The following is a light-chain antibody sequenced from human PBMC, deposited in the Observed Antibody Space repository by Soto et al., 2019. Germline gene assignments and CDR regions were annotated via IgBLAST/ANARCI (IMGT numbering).Light chain of an antibody. CDR1: SSDIGGHDD. CDR2: GVT. CDR3: ISYAGTAYV. J-gene: IGLJ1*01. Sequence: QSALAQPASVSGSPGQSITISCSGTSSDIGGHDDVSWYQQHPGKVPKLLLYGVTDRPSGVSDRFSGSKSGNTASLTVSGLQAEDEADYYCISYAGTAYVFGTGTKVTVL. V-gene: IGLV2-14*03.